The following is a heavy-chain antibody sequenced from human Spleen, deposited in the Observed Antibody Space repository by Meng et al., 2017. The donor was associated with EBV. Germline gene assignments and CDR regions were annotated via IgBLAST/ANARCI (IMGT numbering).Heavy chain of an antibody. D-gene: IGHD3-16*01. V-gene: IGHV4-4*03. CDR2: IYHSGST. Sequence: QGTRQESGPGLVKAHGTPALPRAVSGGSIRSRNWWRWVRQPPGKGLEWIGEIYHSGSTNYNPSLKSRVTISVDKSKNQFSLKLRSVTAADTAVYYCASGGGVDALGDYWGQGTLVTVSS. J-gene: IGHJ4*02. CDR1: GGSIRSRNW. CDR3: ASGGGVDALGDY.